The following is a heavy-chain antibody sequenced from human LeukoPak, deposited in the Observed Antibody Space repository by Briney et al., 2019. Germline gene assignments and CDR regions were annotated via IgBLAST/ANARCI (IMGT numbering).Heavy chain of an antibody. Sequence: GGSLRLSCAASGFTVSSNYMNWVRQAPGKGLEWVSVIYSGGSRYYADSVKGRFTISRDNSKNTQYLQMNSLRAEDTAVYFCARGDVDGGAWYYFDYWGQGTLVTVSS. D-gene: IGHD2-21*02. CDR1: GFTVSSNY. V-gene: IGHV3-53*01. J-gene: IGHJ4*02. CDR2: IYSGGSR. CDR3: ARGDVDGGAWYYFDY.